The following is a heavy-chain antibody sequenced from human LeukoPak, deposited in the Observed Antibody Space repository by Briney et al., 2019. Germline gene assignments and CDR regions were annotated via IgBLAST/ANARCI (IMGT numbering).Heavy chain of an antibody. V-gene: IGHV3-74*01. J-gene: IGHJ5*02. D-gene: IGHD2-2*01. CDR3: AKLPREYCSSTSCPNWFDT. CDR1: GFTFSSYW. CDR2: INGDGSST. Sequence: PGGSLRLSCAASGFTFSSYWIHWVRQAPGKGLVWVSRINGDGSSTTYADSVKGRFTISRDNAKNTLYLQMNSLRAEDTAVYYCAKLPREYCSSTSCPNWFDTWGQGTLVTVSS.